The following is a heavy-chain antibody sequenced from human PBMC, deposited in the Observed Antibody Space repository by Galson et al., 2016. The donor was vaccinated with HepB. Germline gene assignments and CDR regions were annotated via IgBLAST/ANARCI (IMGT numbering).Heavy chain of an antibody. V-gene: IGHV3-15*07. Sequence: SLRLSCAASGFTFSNAWMNWVRQAPGKGLEWVGRIKSKSDGGTTDFAAPLKGRFTISRADSKNTLYLRMNSLKTEDTAMYYCATEIMATVSYWGQGTLVTV. CDR3: ATEIMATVSY. J-gene: IGHJ4*02. D-gene: IGHD5-24*01. CDR1: GFTFSNAW. CDR2: IKSKSDGGTT.